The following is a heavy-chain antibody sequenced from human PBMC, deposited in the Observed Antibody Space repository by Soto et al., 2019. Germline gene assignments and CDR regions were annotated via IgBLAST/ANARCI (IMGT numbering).Heavy chain of an antibody. Sequence: PSETLSLTCTVSGASISNSYWSWIRQHPGKGLEWIGYIYYSGSTYYNPSLKSRVTISVDTSKNQFSLKLSSVTAADTAVYYCARQYDYGDYDEYYFDYWGQGTLVTVSS. V-gene: IGHV4-59*06. D-gene: IGHD4-17*01. J-gene: IGHJ4*02. CDR1: GASISNSY. CDR3: ARQYDYGDYDEYYFDY. CDR2: IYYSGST.